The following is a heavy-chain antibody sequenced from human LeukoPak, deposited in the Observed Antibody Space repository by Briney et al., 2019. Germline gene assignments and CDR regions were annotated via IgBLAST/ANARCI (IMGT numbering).Heavy chain of an antibody. CDR1: GFTFSSYA. CDR3: ARDRGSSDY. CDR2: IWYDGSNK. J-gene: IGHJ4*02. D-gene: IGHD6-6*01. Sequence: GGSLRLSCAASGFTFSSYAMSWVRQAPGKGLEWVAVIWYDGSNKYYADSVKGRFTISRDNSKNTLYLQMNSLRAEDTAVYYCARDRGSSDYWGQGTLVTVSS. V-gene: IGHV3-33*08.